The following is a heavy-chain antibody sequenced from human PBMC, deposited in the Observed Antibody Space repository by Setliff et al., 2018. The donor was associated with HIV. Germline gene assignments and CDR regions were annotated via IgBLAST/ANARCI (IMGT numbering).Heavy chain of an antibody. V-gene: IGHV4-39*01. D-gene: IGHD7-27*01. J-gene: IGHJ5*02. CDR1: GGLISSHIYQ. Sequence: SETLSLTCTVSGGLISSHIYQWGWIRQPPGKGQEWIGSIYYSGTTYYNPSLKSRLTISIDTSMNQFSLRLNALTAADTAVYYCARLGGNWGYWFDPWSQGTLVTVSS. CDR2: IYYSGTT. CDR3: ARLGGNWGYWFDP.